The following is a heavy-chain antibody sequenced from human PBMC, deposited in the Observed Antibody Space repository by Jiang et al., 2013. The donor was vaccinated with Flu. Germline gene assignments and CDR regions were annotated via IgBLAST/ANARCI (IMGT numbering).Heavy chain of an antibody. CDR1: GYTFTSYD. J-gene: IGHJ3*02. Sequence: SGAEVKKPGASVKVSCKASGYTFTSYDINWVRQATGQGLEWMGWMNPNSGNTGYAQKFQGRVTMTRNTSISTAYMELSSLRSEDTAVYYCARGRQRVGAKPAHAFDIWGQGTMVTVSS. V-gene: IGHV1-8*01. CDR3: ARGRQRVGAKPAHAFDI. D-gene: IGHD1-26*01. CDR2: MNPNSGNT.